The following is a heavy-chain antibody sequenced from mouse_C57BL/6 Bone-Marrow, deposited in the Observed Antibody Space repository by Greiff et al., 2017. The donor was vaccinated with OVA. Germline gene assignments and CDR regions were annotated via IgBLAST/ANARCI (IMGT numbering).Heavy chain of an antibody. CDR1: GYTFTSYW. D-gene: IGHD2-5*01. J-gene: IGHJ4*01. CDR3: ARPYYSNYYYAMDY. CDR2: IDPSDSYT. V-gene: IGHV1-69*01. Sequence: VQLQQPGAELVMPGASVKLSCKASGYTFTSYWMHWVKQRPGQGLEWIGEIDPSDSYTNYNQKFKGKSTLTVDKSSSTAYMQLSSLTSEDSAVYYCARPYYSNYYYAMDYWGQGTSVTVSS.